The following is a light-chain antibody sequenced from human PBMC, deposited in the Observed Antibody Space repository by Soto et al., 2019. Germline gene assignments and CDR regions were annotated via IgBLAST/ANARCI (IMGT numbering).Light chain of an antibody. V-gene: IGKV1-9*01. J-gene: IGKJ3*01. Sequence: DIQLTQSPSFLSASVGDRVTITCRASQGISSYLAWYQQKPGKAPKLLIYAASTLQSGVPSRFSGSGSGTEFTLTISRLQPEDFATYYCQQLNSYPQGFAFGPGTKVDIK. CDR2: AAS. CDR3: QQLNSYPQGFA. CDR1: QGISSY.